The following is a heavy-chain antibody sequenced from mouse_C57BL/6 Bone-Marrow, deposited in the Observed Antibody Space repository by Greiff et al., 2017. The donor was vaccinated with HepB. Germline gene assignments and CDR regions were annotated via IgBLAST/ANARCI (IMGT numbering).Heavy chain of an antibody. J-gene: IGHJ2*01. D-gene: IGHD1-1*01. CDR2: IYPRSGNT. Sequence: QVQLKESGAELARPGASVKLSCKASGYTFTSYGISWVKQRTGQGLEWIGEIYPRSGNTYYNEKFKGKATLTADTSSSTAYMELRSLTSEDSAVYFCARDYGSRENYFDYWGQGTTLTVSS. CDR1: GYTFTSYG. V-gene: IGHV1-81*01. CDR3: ARDYGSRENYFDY.